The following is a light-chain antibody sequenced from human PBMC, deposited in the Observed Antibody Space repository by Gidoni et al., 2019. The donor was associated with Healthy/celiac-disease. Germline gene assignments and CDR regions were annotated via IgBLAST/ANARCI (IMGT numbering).Light chain of an antibody. V-gene: IGKV2-30*01. CDR1: QSLLYSDGTTY. CDR2: GVS. CDR3: MQGTHWPPT. J-gene: IGKJ1*01. Sequence: EVVLTQSPLSLPVTLGQPASISCRSSQSLLYSDGTTYLNWFHQRPGKSPRRLIYGVSNRDSGAPDRFTGSGSGSDFTLKISRVEADDVGIYYCMQGTHWPPTFGQGTRVEIK.